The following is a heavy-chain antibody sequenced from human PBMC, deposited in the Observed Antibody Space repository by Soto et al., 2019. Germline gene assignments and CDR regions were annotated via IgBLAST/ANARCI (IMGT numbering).Heavy chain of an antibody. CDR3: ARAPGGWILGDGHWYFAL. CDR2: FYSSGST. D-gene: IGHD2-2*03. Sequence: QVQLQESGPGLVKPSQTLSLTCTVSGGSFSTGAYYWSWIRQHPGKGLEWIGYFYSSGSTYYTPSAKCRVAMSVDTAENQFSLKLSSVTAADTALYFCARAPGGWILGDGHWYFALWGRGTLVTVSS. CDR1: GGSFSTGAYY. J-gene: IGHJ2*01. V-gene: IGHV4-31*03.